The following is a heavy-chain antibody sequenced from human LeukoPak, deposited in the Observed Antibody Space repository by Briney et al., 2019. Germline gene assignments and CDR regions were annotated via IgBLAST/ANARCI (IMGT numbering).Heavy chain of an antibody. CDR3: AKDPGSGSPGDY. CDR1: GFTFSSYA. CDR2: ISGSGGST. V-gene: IGHV3-23*01. Sequence: PGGSLRLSCAASGFTFSSYAMSWVRQAPGKGLEWVSAISGSGGSTYYAGSVKGRFTISGDNSKNTLYLQMNSLRAEDTAVYYCAKDPGSGSPGDYWGQGTLVTVSS. D-gene: IGHD3-10*01. J-gene: IGHJ4*02.